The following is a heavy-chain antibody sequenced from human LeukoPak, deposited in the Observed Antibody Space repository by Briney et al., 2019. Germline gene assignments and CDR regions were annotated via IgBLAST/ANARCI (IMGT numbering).Heavy chain of an antibody. Sequence: PGGSLRLSCAASGFTFSSYGLHWVRQAPGKGLEWVAVIWYDGSNKYYADSVKGRFTISRDNSKNTLYLQMNSLRAEDTAVYYCARDKASTSPGGIDIWGQGTMVTVSS. CDR2: IWYDGSNK. CDR3: ARDKASTSPGGIDI. J-gene: IGHJ3*02. D-gene: IGHD2-2*01. V-gene: IGHV3-33*01. CDR1: GFTFSSYG.